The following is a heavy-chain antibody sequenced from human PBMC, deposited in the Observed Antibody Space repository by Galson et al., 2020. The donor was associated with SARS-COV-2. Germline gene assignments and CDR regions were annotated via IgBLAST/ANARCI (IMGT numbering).Heavy chain of an antibody. J-gene: IGHJ2*01. CDR1: GFAFSDYY. Sequence: GGSLRLSCAATGFAFSDYYMSWIRQAPGKGLEWISYISGSGYTMYYVDSVKGRFTIFRDNPKNSLYLQMNGLRAEDTAVYYCARGRLGYFDLWGRGTLVTVSS. V-gene: IGHV3-11*04. CDR2: ISGSGYTM. CDR3: ARGRLGYFDL. D-gene: IGHD1-1*01.